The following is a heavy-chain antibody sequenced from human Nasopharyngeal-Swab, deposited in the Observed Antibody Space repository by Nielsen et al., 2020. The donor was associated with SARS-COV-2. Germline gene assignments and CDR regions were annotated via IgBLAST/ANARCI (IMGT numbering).Heavy chain of an antibody. Sequence: GSLRLSCTVSGGSISSSRYYWGWIRQPQGKGLEWIGSIYYSGSTNYHPSLKSRVTISVDTSKNQFSLKLSSVTAADTAVYYCARQGGCPSGSADWYFDLWGRGTLVTVSS. V-gene: IGHV4-39*01. CDR1: GGSISSSRYY. CDR2: IYYSGST. CDR3: ARQGGCPSGSADWYFDL. D-gene: IGHD3-22*01. J-gene: IGHJ2*01.